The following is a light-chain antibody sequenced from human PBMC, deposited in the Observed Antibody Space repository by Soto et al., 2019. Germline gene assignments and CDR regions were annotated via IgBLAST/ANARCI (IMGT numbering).Light chain of an antibody. Sequence: DIQMTQSPSSLSASVGDTVTITCQASQDISHYLNWYQQKPGKALKLLIYDASNLHPWDPARFRGSGSGREFSFKIFSLQPEDVATDDCQEYDDRPITFGQGTRLEIK. CDR3: QEYDDRPIT. CDR2: DAS. CDR1: QDISHY. J-gene: IGKJ5*01. V-gene: IGKV1-33*01.